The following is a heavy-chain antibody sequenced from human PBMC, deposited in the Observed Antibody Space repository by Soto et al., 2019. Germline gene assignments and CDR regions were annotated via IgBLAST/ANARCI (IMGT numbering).Heavy chain of an antibody. CDR3: TTGVDTYYDFWSGYYTGRVLDYYYYGMDV. D-gene: IGHD3-3*01. CDR1: GFTFSNAW. V-gene: IGHV3-15*01. J-gene: IGHJ6*02. CDR2: IKSKTDGGTT. Sequence: PGGSLRLSCAASGFTFSNAWMSWVRQAPGKGLEWVGRIKSKTDGGTTDYAAPVKGRFTISRDDSKNTLYLQMNSLKTEDTAVYYCTTGVDTYYDFWSGYYTGRVLDYYYYGMDVWGQGTTVTVSS.